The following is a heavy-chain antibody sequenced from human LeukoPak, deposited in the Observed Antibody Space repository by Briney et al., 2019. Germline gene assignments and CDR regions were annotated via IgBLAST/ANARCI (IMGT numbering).Heavy chain of an antibody. CDR3: ARHNGKAAAGI. CDR1: GGSISSSSYY. J-gene: IGHJ4*02. Sequence: SETLSLTCTVSGGSISSSSYYWSWIRQPPGKGLEWIGYIYYIGSTGSTNYNPSLKSRVIISVDTSKNQFSLKLSSVTAADTAVYYCARHNGKAAAGIWGQGTLVTVSS. V-gene: IGHV4-61*05. CDR2: IYYIGSTGST. D-gene: IGHD6-13*01.